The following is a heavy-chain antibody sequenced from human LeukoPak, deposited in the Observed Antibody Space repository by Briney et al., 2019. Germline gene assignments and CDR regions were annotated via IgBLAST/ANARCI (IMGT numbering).Heavy chain of an antibody. J-gene: IGHJ3*01. CDR3: AEWGTSAAFDF. V-gene: IGHV3-23*01. CDR1: GFTFTRHW. CDR2: ISGSGAKT. D-gene: IGHD3-16*01. Sequence: PGGSLRLSCVVSGFTFTRHWMHWVRQAPGKGLEWISAISGSGAKTYYADSVKGRFTISRDNSKNTLYLQMNSLRVEDTAVYYCAEWGTSAAFDFWGQGTMVTVSS.